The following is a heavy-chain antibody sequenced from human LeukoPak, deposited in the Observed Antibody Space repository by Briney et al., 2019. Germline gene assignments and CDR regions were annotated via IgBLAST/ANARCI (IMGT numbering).Heavy chain of an antibody. D-gene: IGHD6-19*01. CDR2: ISGSGGST. CDR1: GFTFSSYA. CDR3: AKDSEWGIAVAGTFDY. J-gene: IGHJ4*02. Sequence: GGSLRLSCAASGFTFSSYAMSWVRQAPGKGLEWVSAISGSGGSTYYADSVKGRFTNSRDNSKNTLYLQMNSLRAEDTAVYYCAKDSEWGIAVAGTFDYWGQGTLVTVSS. V-gene: IGHV3-23*01.